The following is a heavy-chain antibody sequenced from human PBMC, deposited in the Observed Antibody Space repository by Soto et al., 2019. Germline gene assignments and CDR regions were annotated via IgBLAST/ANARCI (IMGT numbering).Heavy chain of an antibody. V-gene: IGHV1-18*01. J-gene: IGHJ6*03. CDR1: GYTFTSYG. CDR3: ARYGCSGGSCSTPNTYYYYYYMDV. D-gene: IGHD2-15*01. Sequence: QVQLVQSGAEVKKPGASVKVSCKASGYTFTSYGISWVRQAPGQGLEWMGWISAYNGNTNYAQKLQGRVTMTTDTSTSTAYMELRSLRSDDTAVYYCARYGCSGGSCSTPNTYYYYYYMDVWGKGTTVTVSS. CDR2: ISAYNGNT.